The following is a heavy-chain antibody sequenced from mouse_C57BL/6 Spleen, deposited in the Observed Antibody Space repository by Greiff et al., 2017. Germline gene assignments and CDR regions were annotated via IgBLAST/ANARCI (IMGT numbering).Heavy chain of an antibody. V-gene: IGHV5-16*01. CDR2: INYDGSST. Sequence: EVKVVESEGGLVQPGSSMKLSCTASGFTFSDYYMAWVRQVPEKGLEWVANINYDGSSTYYLDSLKSRFIISRDNAKNILYLQMSSLKSEDTATYYCARDNYGRPFDYWGQGTTLTVSS. D-gene: IGHD1-1*01. CDR3: ARDNYGRPFDY. CDR1: GFTFSDYY. J-gene: IGHJ2*01.